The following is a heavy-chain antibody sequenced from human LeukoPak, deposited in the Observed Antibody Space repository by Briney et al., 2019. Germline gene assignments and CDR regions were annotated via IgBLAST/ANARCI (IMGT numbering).Heavy chain of an antibody. D-gene: IGHD3-10*01. V-gene: IGHV4-38-2*02. CDR1: GYSISSGYY. CDR3: ARGWFGELINY. J-gene: IGHJ4*02. CDR2: INHSGST. Sequence: PSETLSLTCTVSGYSISSGYYWGWIRQPPGKGLEWIGEINHSGSTNYNPSLKSRVTISVDTSKNQLSLKVSSVTAADTAVYYCARGWFGELINYWGQGTLVTVSS.